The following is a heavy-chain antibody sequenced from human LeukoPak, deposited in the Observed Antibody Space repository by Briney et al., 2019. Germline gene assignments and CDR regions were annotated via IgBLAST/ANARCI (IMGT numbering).Heavy chain of an antibody. CDR1: GGSISSSTYY. D-gene: IGHD6-13*01. V-gene: IGHV4-39*01. Sequence: SETLSPTCSVPGGSISSSTYYWGWIRQPPGKGLEWIGNIYNSGSTYYNPSLKSRVTISVDTSKNQFSLKLSSVTAADTAVYYCARQAYSSNLGWFDPWGQGTLVTVSS. CDR3: ARQAYSSNLGWFDP. CDR2: IYNSGST. J-gene: IGHJ5*02.